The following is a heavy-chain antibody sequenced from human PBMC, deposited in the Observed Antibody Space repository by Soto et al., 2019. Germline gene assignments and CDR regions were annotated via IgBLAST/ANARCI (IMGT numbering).Heavy chain of an antibody. CDR1: GFNFDEYA. CDR3: AKSTGGTASGLDV. Sequence: GGSLRLSCAASGFNFDEYAMHWVRQAPGKGLEWVSGISWSSATIGYADSVKGRFSISRDNAKRSLYLQMSSLRPEDTALYYCAKSTGGTASGLDVWDQGITVTVSS. J-gene: IGHJ6*02. D-gene: IGHD2-8*02. V-gene: IGHV3-9*01. CDR2: ISWSSATI.